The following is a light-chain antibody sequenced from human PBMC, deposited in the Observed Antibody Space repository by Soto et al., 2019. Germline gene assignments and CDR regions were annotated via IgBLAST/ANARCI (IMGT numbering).Light chain of an antibody. CDR3: QQSYSTPYT. CDR1: QSISSY. J-gene: IGKJ2*01. V-gene: IGKV1-39*01. Sequence: DTQMTQSPSSLSASVGDRVTITCRASQSISSYLNWYQQKPGKAPKLLIYAASSLQSGVPSRFSGSGSGTDFTLTISSLQPEDFATYYCQQSYSTPYTFGQGTKVHIK. CDR2: AAS.